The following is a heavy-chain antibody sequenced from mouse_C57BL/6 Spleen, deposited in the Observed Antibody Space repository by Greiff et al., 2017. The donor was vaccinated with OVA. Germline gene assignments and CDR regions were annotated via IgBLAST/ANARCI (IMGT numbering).Heavy chain of an antibody. J-gene: IGHJ4*01. D-gene: IGHD4-1*01. CDR2: IRTNSGSL. V-gene: IGHV1-64*01. Sequence: QVQLKQPGAELVKPGASVKLSCTASGYTFSSYWMHWVRQRPGKGLEWIGMIRTNSGSLNYNEKFKSKATLTVDKSSSTAYMQLSSLTSEDSAVYYCARDWDGNYYAMDYWGQGTSVTVSS. CDR3: ARDWDGNYYAMDY. CDR1: GYTFSSYW.